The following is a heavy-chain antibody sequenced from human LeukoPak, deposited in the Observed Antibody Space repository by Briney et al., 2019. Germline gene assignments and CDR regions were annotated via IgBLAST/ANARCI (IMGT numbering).Heavy chain of an antibody. V-gene: IGHV1-2*02. CDR2: INSNSGDT. J-gene: IGHJ4*02. CDR3: ARTHSSRRPDY. D-gene: IGHD2-2*01. Sequence: RASVKVSRTASGYTFTGYYMHWVRQAPGPGLEWMGWINSNSGDTNYAQKFQGRVTMTRDTSISTAYMELSRLRSDDTAVYYCARTHSSRRPDYWGQGKLVTVSS. CDR1: GYTFTGYY.